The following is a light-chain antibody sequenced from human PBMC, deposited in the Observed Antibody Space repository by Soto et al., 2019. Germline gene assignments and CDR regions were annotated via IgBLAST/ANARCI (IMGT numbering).Light chain of an antibody. CDR3: SSYAGSNNLL. CDR2: GVT. J-gene: IGLJ2*01. V-gene: IGLV2-14*01. Sequence: QSALTQPASVSGSPGQSITISCTGTSRDVGGYNYVSWYQQYPGKAPKLMIYGVTNRPSGVSNRFSGSKTGNTASLTISGLQAEDEAYYYCSSYAGSNNLLFGGGTKLTVL. CDR1: SRDVGGYNY.